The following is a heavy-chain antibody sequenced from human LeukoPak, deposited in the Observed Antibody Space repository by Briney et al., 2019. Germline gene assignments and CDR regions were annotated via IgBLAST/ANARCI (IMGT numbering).Heavy chain of an antibody. V-gene: IGHV3-23*01. CDR1: GFSFSSYA. CDR3: AKDKIVGDGRWDFGY. Sequence: PGGSLRLSCVGSGFSFSSYAVSWVRQAPGMGLEWVSGMTGGAATYYADSVKGRFVISRDNSKNTVYLQMNSLRAEDTALYFCAKDKIVGDGRWDFGYWGQGTLVTVSS. CDR2: MTGGAAT. D-gene: IGHD3-10*01. J-gene: IGHJ4*02.